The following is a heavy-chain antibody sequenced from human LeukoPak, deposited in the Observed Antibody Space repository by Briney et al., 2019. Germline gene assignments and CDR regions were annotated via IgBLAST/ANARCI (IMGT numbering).Heavy chain of an antibody. CDR1: GFTFSSYS. V-gene: IGHV3-21*01. CDR2: ISSSSSYI. Sequence: PGGSLRLSCAASGFTFSSYSMNWVRQAPAKGLEWVSSISSSSSYIYYADSVKGRSTISRDNAKNSLYLQMNSLRAEDTAVYYCARDPEPYYYGSFWFDPWGQGTLVTVSS. CDR3: ARDPEPYYYGSFWFDP. J-gene: IGHJ5*02. D-gene: IGHD3-10*01.